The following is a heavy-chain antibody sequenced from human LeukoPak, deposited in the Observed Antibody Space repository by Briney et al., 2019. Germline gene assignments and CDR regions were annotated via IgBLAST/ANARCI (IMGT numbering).Heavy chain of an antibody. CDR2: IIPISGTA. CDR3: ASKGCTNGVCYPGNYYYMDV. J-gene: IGHJ6*03. V-gene: IGHV1-69*05. Sequence: ASVKVSCKASGRTFTRYTISWVRRAPGQGLEWMGGIIPISGTANYAQKFQGRVTITTDESTSTDYMELSSLTSEDTAVYYCASKGCTNGVCYPGNYYYMDVWGKGTTVTVSS. D-gene: IGHD2-8*01. CDR1: GRTFTRYT.